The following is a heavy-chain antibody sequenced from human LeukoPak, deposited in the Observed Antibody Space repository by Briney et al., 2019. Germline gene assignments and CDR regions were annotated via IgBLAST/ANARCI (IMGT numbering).Heavy chain of an antibody. CDR2: ISSSSSYI. D-gene: IGHD3-22*01. V-gene: IGHV3-21*01. CDR1: GFTFSSYG. CDR3: ARDKSPDSSGYYLADAFDI. Sequence: GGSLRLSCAASGFTFSSYGMHWVRQAPGKGLEWVSSISSSSSYIYYADSVKGRFTISRDNAKNSLYLQMNSLRAEDTAVYYCARDKSPDSSGYYLADAFDIWGQGTMVTVSS. J-gene: IGHJ3*02.